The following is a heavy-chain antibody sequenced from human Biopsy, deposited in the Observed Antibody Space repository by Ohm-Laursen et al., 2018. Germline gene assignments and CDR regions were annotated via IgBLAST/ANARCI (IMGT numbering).Heavy chain of an antibody. V-gene: IGHV4-59*01. CDR1: GGSLNFYY. CDR3: VRGRSPATY. CDR2: MYYSGST. D-gene: IGHD3-16*01. Sequence: SETLSLTCTVSGGSLNFYYWSWIRQPPGKGLEWISYMYYSGSTKYSPSLKNRVTVSFDTSRNQFSLKLTSMTPADTAVYYCVRGRSPATYWGQGALVIVSS. J-gene: IGHJ4*02.